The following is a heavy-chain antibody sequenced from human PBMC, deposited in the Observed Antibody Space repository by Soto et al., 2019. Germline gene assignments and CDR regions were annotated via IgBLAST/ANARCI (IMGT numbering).Heavy chain of an antibody. CDR1: GFTFSNAW. CDR3: TTTYYYDSSGYLRRVVGAEYFQH. V-gene: IGHV3-15*07. CDR2: IKSKTDGGAT. J-gene: IGHJ1*01. Sequence: PGGSLRLSCAASGFTFSNAWMNWVRQAPGKGLEWVGRIKSKTDGGATDYAAPVKGRFTISRDDSKNTLYLQMNSLKTEDTAVYYCTTTYYYDSSGYLRRVVGAEYFQHWGQGTLVTVSS. D-gene: IGHD3-22*01.